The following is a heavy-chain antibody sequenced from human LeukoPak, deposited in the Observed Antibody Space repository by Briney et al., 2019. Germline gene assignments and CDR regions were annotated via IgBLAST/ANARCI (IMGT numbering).Heavy chain of an antibody. V-gene: IGHV1-2*02. CDR2: INPNSGGT. J-gene: IGHJ4*02. D-gene: IGHD5-12*01. Sequence: GAAVKVSCRASGYTFIGSYMHWLRQAPGQGLEWMGWINPNSGGTSYPQGFQGRVTMTRDTSITTAYMELTSLRSDDTAVYYCARGGYDYYFDYWGQGTLVTVSS. CDR1: GYTFIGSY. CDR3: ARGGYDYYFDY.